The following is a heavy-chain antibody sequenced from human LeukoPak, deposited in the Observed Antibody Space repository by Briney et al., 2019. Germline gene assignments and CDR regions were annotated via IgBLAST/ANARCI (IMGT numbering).Heavy chain of an antibody. V-gene: IGHV4-59*01. Sequence: PSETLSLTCTVSGGSISSYYWSWIRQPPGKGLEWMGYIYYSGSTNYNPSLKSRVTISVDTSKNQFSLKLSSVTAADTAVYYCARETASWDTASGFDPWGQGTLVTVSS. CDR3: ARETASWDTASGFDP. J-gene: IGHJ5*02. CDR2: IYYSGST. D-gene: IGHD5-18*01. CDR1: GGSISSYY.